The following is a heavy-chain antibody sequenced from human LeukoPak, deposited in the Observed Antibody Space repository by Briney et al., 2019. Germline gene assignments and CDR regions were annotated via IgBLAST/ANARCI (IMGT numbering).Heavy chain of an antibody. Sequence: PGGSLRLSCAASGFTFSSYWMSWVRQAPGKGLEWVANIKQDGSEKYYVDSVKGRFTISRDNAKNSLYLQMNSLGAEDTAVYYCSSKIVVTTTGWLFDYWGPGSLVTVSS. J-gene: IGHJ4*02. D-gene: IGHD5-12*01. CDR3: SSKIVVTTTGWLFDY. CDR1: GFTFSSYW. CDR2: IKQDGSEK. V-gene: IGHV3-7*01.